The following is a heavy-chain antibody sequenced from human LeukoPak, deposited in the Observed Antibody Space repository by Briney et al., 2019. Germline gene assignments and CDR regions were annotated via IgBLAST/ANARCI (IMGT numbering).Heavy chain of an antibody. V-gene: IGHV6-1*01. Sequence: SQTLSLTCAISGDTVSNKRSAWNWIRQSPSRGLEWLGRTYYRSKWYNDYAVSVKSRITINPDTSKNQFSLQLNSVSPEDAAVYYCARGRYAFDIWGQGTMVTVSS. CDR2: TYYRSKWYN. CDR1: GDTVSNKRSA. CDR3: ARGRYAFDI. J-gene: IGHJ3*02.